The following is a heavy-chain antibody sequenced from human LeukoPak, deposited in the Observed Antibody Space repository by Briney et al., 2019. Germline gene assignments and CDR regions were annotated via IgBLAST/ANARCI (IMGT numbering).Heavy chain of an antibody. CDR3: TRDERFGYCSGGSCYEAL. V-gene: IGHV3-49*04. CDR1: GFTFGDYA. J-gene: IGHJ4*02. CDR2: IASETYGGTA. D-gene: IGHD2-15*01. Sequence: GGSLRLSCTASGFTFGDYAMTWVRQAPGKGLEGVVLIASETYGGTAEYAASLKGRFTISRDDSKSIAYLQMNSLKTEDTAVYYCTRDERFGYCSGGSCYEALWGQGTLVTVSS.